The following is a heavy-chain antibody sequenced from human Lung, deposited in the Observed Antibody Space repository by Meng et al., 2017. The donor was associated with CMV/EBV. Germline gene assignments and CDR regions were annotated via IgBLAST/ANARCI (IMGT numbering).Heavy chain of an antibody. J-gene: IGHJ4*02. Sequence: GGSLRLXCAASGFTFSSYSMNWVRQAPGKGLEWVSSISSSSSYIYYADSVKGRFTITRDNAKNSLSLQMNRLRAEDAAVYYCARGGLIAARNDYWGQGTLVTVSS. CDR1: GFTFSSYS. D-gene: IGHD6-6*01. CDR2: ISSSSSYI. CDR3: ARGGLIAARNDY. V-gene: IGHV3-21*01.